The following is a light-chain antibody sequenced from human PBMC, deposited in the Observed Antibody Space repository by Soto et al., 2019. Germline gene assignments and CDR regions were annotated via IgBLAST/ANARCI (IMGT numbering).Light chain of an antibody. J-gene: IGKJ4*01. CDR2: AAS. CDR3: QQYNNWPS. V-gene: IGKV3-15*01. Sequence: EIVMTQSPATLSVSPGERVTLSCRASQSVSSDLAWYQQKPGQAPRLLIYAASTRATGIPARFSGSGSGTEFTLTISSLQSEDFAVYYRQQYNNWPSFGGGTKVEIK. CDR1: QSVSSD.